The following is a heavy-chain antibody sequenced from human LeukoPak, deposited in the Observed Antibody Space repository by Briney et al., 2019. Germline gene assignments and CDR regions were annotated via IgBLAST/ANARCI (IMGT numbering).Heavy chain of an antibody. CDR2: IVVGSVNT. CDR3: AAGMGEIPRAFNI. V-gene: IGHV1-58*02. D-gene: IGHD1-26*01. J-gene: IGHJ3*02. Sequence: ASVKVSCKASGFIFTSSAIQWVRQARGQRVEWIGWIVVGSVNTNLAQQLQGGVTLTREMFTSTADMELSSLRVEDTAVYYCAAGMGEIPRAFNIWGQGTMVTVSS. CDR1: GFIFTSSA.